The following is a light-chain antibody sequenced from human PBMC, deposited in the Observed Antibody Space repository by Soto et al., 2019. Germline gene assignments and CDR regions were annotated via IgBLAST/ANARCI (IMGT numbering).Light chain of an antibody. V-gene: IGKV3-11*01. Sequence: EIVLTQSPATLSLSPGERATLSCRASQSVSSYLAWYQQKPGQAPRLLIYDASNRSTGIPARFSGSGSGTDFTLTIISLEPADFAVYYCQQHSNWPPYTFGQGTKLEIK. CDR2: DAS. CDR3: QQHSNWPPYT. CDR1: QSVSSY. J-gene: IGKJ2*01.